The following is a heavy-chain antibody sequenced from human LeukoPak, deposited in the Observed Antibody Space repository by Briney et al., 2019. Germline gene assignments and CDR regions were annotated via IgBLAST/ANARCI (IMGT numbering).Heavy chain of an antibody. CDR2: IYHSGST. V-gene: IGHV4-34*01. CDR3: ARATAMATSYFDY. D-gene: IGHD5-18*01. CDR1: GGSFSGYY. Sequence: SETLSLTCAVYGGSFSGYYWSWIRQPPGKGLEWIGEIYHSGSTNYNPSLKSRVTISIDKSKNQFSLRLSSVTAADTAFYYCARATAMATSYFDYWGRGILVTVSS. J-gene: IGHJ4*02.